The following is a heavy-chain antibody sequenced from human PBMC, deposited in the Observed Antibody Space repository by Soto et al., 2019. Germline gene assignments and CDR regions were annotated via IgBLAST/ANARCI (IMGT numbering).Heavy chain of an antibody. CDR3: ARREKAAGTDWWFDP. D-gene: IGHD6-13*01. CDR2: IYYSGST. V-gene: IGHV4-39*01. CDR1: GGSISSSSFH. Sequence: SETLSLTCTVSGGSISSSSFHWGWIRQPPGKGLEWIGSIYYSGSTYYSPSLKSRVTISVDTSKNQFSLKLSSVTAADTAVYYCARREKAAGTDWWFDPWGEGTLVTVS. J-gene: IGHJ5*02.